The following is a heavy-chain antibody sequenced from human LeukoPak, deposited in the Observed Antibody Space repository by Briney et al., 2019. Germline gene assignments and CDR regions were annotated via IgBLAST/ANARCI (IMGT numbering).Heavy chain of an antibody. CDR2: IYPGDSDT. Sequence: GESLKISCKGSGYSFTSYWIGWVRQMPGKGLEWMGIIYPGDSDTRYSPSFQGQVTISADKSISTAYLQWSSLKASDTAMYYCARTYYYGSGEYNWFDPWGQGTLVTVSS. CDR3: ARTYYYGSGEYNWFDP. CDR1: GYSFTSYW. V-gene: IGHV5-51*01. D-gene: IGHD3-10*01. J-gene: IGHJ5*02.